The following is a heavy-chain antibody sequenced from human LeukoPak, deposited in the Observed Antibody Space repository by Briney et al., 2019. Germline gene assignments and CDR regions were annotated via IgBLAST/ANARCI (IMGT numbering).Heavy chain of an antibody. J-gene: IGHJ4*02. D-gene: IGHD6-19*01. V-gene: IGHV1-18*01. CDR2: ISAYNGNT. Sequence: ASVKVSCKASGYTFTSYGISWVRQAPGQGLEWMGWISAYNGNTNYAQTLQGRVTMTTDTSTSTAYMELRSLRSDDTAVYYCARDLKMGYSSGRHSWGTGSSNDYWGQGTLVTVSS. CDR1: GYTFTSYG. CDR3: ARDLKMGYSSGRHSWGTGSSNDY.